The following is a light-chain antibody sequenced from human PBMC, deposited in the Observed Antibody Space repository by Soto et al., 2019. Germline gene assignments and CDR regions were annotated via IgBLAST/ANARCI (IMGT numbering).Light chain of an antibody. V-gene: IGLV1-47*01. CDR3: AAWDASLIGRNCV. Sequence: QSVLTQPPSASGTPGQRVTISCSGSSSNIGGNYGYWYQQLPGTAPKLLIYRNNQRPSGAPDRFSGSKSGTSASLAISGLRSADEADYYCAAWDASLIGRNCVFVGGTKLTVL. CDR2: RNN. CDR1: SSNIGGNY. J-gene: IGLJ3*02.